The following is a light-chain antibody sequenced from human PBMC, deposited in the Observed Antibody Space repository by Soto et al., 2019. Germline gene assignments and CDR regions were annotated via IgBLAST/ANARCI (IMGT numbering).Light chain of an antibody. J-gene: IGKJ2*01. V-gene: IGKV3-20*01. CDR3: QQYDSTPPYT. CDR1: QRISGSY. CDR2: GSS. Sequence: DIVLTQSPGTLSLSPGERATLSCRVSQRISGSYLAWYQQKPDQAPRLLIYGSSFRATGIPDRFSGSGSGTDFTLTISRLEPEDFAVYYCQQYDSTPPYTFGQGTKLEI.